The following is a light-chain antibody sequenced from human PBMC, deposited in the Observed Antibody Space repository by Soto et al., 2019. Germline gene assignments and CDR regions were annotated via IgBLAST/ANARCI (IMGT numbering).Light chain of an antibody. CDR3: QQYGSSPIT. J-gene: IGKJ5*01. V-gene: IGKV3-20*01. CDR2: GAS. Sequence: EIVMTQSPATLSVSPGERVTLSCRASQNIWNKLAWYQQRPGQTPRLLIYGASSRATGIPDRFSGSGSGTDFTLTISRLEPEDFAVYYCQQYGSSPITFGQGTRLEIK. CDR1: QNIWNK.